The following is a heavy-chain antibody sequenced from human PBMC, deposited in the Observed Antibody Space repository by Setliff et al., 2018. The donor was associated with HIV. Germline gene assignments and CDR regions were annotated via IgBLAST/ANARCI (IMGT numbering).Heavy chain of an antibody. CDR1: GYSLTDLS. V-gene: IGHV1-24*01. CDR2: FDPEDGET. J-gene: IGHJ1*01. Sequence: ASVKVSCKVSGYSLTDLSIHWVRQAPGKGLEWMGGFDPEDGETVYAQKLQGRVTMTEDTFTDTAYMELSSLRSEDTAMYYCATIRAYYYDSSGQEYFQYWGHGTLVT. CDR3: ATIRAYYYDSSGQEYFQY. D-gene: IGHD3-22*01.